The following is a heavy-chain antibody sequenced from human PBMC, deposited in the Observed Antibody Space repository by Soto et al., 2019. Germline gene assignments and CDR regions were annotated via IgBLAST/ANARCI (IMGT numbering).Heavy chain of an antibody. CDR2: ISSSSDRT. J-gene: IGHJ5*01. CDR1: GFTFSSYA. D-gene: IGHD2-2*01. CDR3: VKENGGHEPDDS. V-gene: IGHV3-23*01. Sequence: GGSLRLSCVASGFTFSSYAMSWVRQAPGKGLEWVSTISSSSDRTFYADSVNGRFTISRDSSRHTLYLQMNSLRAEDTALYYCVKENGGHEPDDSWGQGTLVTVSA.